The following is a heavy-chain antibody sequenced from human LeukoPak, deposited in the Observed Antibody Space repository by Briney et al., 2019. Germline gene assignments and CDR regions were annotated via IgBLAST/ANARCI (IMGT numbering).Heavy chain of an antibody. D-gene: IGHD3-9*01. CDR2: ISSSGSTI. CDR1: GFTFSSYE. CDR3: AKDRIPLTGYYLLDY. J-gene: IGHJ4*02. V-gene: IGHV3-48*03. Sequence: GGSLRLSCAASGFTFSSYEMNWVRQAPGKGLEWVSYISSSGSTIYYADSVKGRFTISRDNSKNTLYLQMNSLRAEDTAVYYCAKDRIPLTGYYLLDYWGQGTLVTVSS.